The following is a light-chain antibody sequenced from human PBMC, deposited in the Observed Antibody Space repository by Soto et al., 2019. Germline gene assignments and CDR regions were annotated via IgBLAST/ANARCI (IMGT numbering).Light chain of an antibody. Sequence: EIVMTQSPATLSVSPWERATLSCRASQSVSSNVAWYQQKPGQAPRLLIYSVSTRAAGIPARFSGSGSGTEFTLTINSLQAEDFAIYYCQQYNKWPPRTFGQGTKVDIK. J-gene: IGKJ1*01. V-gene: IGKV3-15*01. CDR1: QSVSSN. CDR3: QQYNKWPPRT. CDR2: SVS.